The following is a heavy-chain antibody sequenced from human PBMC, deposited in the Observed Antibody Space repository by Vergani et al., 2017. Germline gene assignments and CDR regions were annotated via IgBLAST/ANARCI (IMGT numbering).Heavy chain of an antibody. Sequence: QLQLQESGPGLVKPSATLSLTCSVSGASIRSSNDYWDWIRQPPGKGLEWIASIYYSGSTYYNPSLKSRVTISVDTSKNQFSLKLSSVTAADTAVYFCARHSTVEWLVKLGWIVPWGQGILVTVSS. CDR3: ARHSTVEWLVKLGWIVP. CDR2: IYYSGST. CDR1: GASIRSSNDY. D-gene: IGHD6-19*01. V-gene: IGHV4-39*01. J-gene: IGHJ5*02.